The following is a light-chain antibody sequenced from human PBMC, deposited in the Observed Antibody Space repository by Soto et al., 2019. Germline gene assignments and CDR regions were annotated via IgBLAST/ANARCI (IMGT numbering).Light chain of an antibody. Sequence: DIQMTQSPSSLSASVGDRVTNTCQASQDISNYLNWYQQKPGKAPKLLIYDASNLETGVPSRFSGSGSGTDFTFTISSLQPEDIATYYCQQYDNLPPYTFGQGTKLEIK. CDR3: QQYDNLPPYT. J-gene: IGKJ2*01. CDR1: QDISNY. CDR2: DAS. V-gene: IGKV1-33*01.